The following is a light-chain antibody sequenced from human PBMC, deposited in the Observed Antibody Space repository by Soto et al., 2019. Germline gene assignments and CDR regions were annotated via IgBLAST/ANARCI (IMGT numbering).Light chain of an antibody. CDR3: SSYTSSSTPHVV. Sequence: QSALTQPASVSGSPGQSITISCTGTSSDVGGYNYVSWYQQHPGKAPKLMIYEVSNRPSGVSNRFSGSKSGHTASLTISGLQAEDEADYYCSSYTSSSTPHVVFGGGTQLTVL. V-gene: IGLV2-14*01. CDR1: SSDVGGYNY. J-gene: IGLJ2*01. CDR2: EVS.